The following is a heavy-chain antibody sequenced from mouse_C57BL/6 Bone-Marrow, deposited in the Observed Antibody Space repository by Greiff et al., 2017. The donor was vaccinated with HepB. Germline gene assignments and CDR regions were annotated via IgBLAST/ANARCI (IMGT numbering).Heavy chain of an antibody. CDR3: ARYGDSSGYEDYAMDY. D-gene: IGHD3-2*02. Sequence: VQLQQSGAELARPGASVKLSCKASGYTFTSYGISWVKQRTGQGLEWIGEIYPRSGNTYYNEKFKGKATLTADKSSSTAYMELRSLTSEDSAVYFCARYGDSSGYEDYAMDYWGQGTSVTVSS. CDR1: GYTFTSYG. CDR2: IYPRSGNT. V-gene: IGHV1-81*01. J-gene: IGHJ4*01.